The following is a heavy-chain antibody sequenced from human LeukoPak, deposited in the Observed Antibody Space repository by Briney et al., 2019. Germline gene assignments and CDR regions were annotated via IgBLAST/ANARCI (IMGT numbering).Heavy chain of an antibody. J-gene: IGHJ3*02. CDR2: ISAYNGNT. D-gene: IGHD3-3*01. Sequence: ASVKVSCKASGYTFTSYGISWVRQAPGQGLERMGWISAYNGNTNYAQKLQGRVTMTTDTSTSTAYLELSSLRSDDTAVYYCARVYYDFWSGYECDAFDIWGQGTMVTVSS. V-gene: IGHV1-18*01. CDR1: GYTFTSYG. CDR3: ARVYYDFWSGYECDAFDI.